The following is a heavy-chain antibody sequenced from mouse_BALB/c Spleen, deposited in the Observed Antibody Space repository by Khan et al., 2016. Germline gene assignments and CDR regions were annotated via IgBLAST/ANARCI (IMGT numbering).Heavy chain of an antibody. D-gene: IGHD2-1*01. CDR3: KRSLRYFDV. Sequence: QVQLKQSDAELVKPGASVKISCKAGGYTFTDHAIHWVKQKPEQGLEWIGYFYPGHADIKYNEKFKGKATLTAEKSSCTAYMQLNSLTSEDSAVYFCKRSLRYFDVWGAGTTVTVSS. CDR2: FYPGHADI. CDR1: GYTFTDHA. V-gene: IGHV1S53*02. J-gene: IGHJ1*01.